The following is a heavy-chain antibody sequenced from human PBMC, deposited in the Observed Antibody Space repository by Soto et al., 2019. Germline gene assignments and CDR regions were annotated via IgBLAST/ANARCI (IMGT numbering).Heavy chain of an antibody. D-gene: IGHD6-13*01. Sequence: SVKVSCKASGGTFSSYAISWVRQAPGQGLEWMGGIIPIFGTANYAQKFQGRVTIAADESTSTAYMELSSLRSEDTAVYYCARVVEQQLDYYYGMDVCGQGTTVTVSS. CDR2: IIPIFGTA. V-gene: IGHV1-69*13. CDR3: ARVVEQQLDYYYGMDV. J-gene: IGHJ6*02. CDR1: GGTFSSYA.